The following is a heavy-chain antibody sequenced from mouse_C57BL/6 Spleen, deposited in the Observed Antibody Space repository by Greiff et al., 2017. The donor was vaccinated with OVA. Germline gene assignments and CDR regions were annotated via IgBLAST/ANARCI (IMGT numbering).Heavy chain of an antibody. J-gene: IGHJ4*01. Sequence: QVQLQQSGAELVKPGASVKISCKASGYTFTDYYINWVKQRPGQGLEWIGKIGPGSGSTYYNEKFKGKATLTADKSSSTAYMQLSSLTSEDSAVYFCARGAYYSNYEDYAMDYWGQGTSVTVSS. CDR3: ARGAYYSNYEDYAMDY. V-gene: IGHV1-77*01. CDR2: IGPGSGST. D-gene: IGHD2-5*01. CDR1: GYTFTDYY.